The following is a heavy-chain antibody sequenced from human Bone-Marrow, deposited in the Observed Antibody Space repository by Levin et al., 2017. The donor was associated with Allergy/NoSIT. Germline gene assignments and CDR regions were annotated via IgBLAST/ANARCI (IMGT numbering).Heavy chain of an antibody. CDR1: GFTVGNNY. Sequence: PGGSLRLSCAASGFTVGNNYVAWVRQAPGKGLDWISVIYSGGGTDYAESVKGGFTISRDKSTNTVFLQMKMLRVEDTAVYYCSSAPGFSDYWGQGTLVTVSS. CDR2: IYSGGGT. V-gene: IGHV3-66*01. J-gene: IGHJ4*02. CDR3: SSAPGFSDY.